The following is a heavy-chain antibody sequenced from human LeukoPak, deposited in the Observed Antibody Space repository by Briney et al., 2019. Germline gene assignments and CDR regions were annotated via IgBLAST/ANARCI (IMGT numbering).Heavy chain of an antibody. D-gene: IGHD6-13*01. CDR1: GGTFSSYA. CDR3: ARDQKQQLTIQYYGMDV. J-gene: IGHJ6*02. CDR2: IIPIFGTA. V-gene: IGHV1-69*05. Sequence: ASVKVSCKASGGTFSSYAISWVRQAPGQGLEWMGGIIPIFGTANYAQKFQGRVTMTRDTSTSTVYMELSSLRSEDTAVYYCARDQKQQLTIQYYGMDVWGQGTTVTVSS.